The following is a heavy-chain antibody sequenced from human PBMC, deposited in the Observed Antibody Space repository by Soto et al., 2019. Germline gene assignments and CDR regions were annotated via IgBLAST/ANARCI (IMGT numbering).Heavy chain of an antibody. CDR1: GNTFTSYA. Sequence: ASVKVSCKASGNTFTSYAMHWVRQAPGQRLEWMGWINAGNGNTKYSQKFQGRVTITRDTSASTAYMELSSLRSEDTAVYYCATSRITIFGVVTPYGMDVWGQGTTVTVSS. J-gene: IGHJ6*02. CDR3: ATSRITIFGVVTPYGMDV. V-gene: IGHV1-3*01. D-gene: IGHD3-3*01. CDR2: INAGNGNT.